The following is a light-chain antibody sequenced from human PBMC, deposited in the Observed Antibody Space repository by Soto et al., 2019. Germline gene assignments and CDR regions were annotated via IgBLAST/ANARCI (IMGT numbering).Light chain of an antibody. J-gene: IGKJ1*01. CDR2: AAS. Sequence: AIRMTQSPSSLSASTGDRVTIPCRASQGIGTFLPWYQQKPGKAPKLLIYAASTLQSGVPSRFSGSGSGTDFTLTISCLQSEDFATYYCHQYYTYPPWTFGHGTKVEIK. CDR3: HQYYTYPPWT. CDR1: QGIGTF. V-gene: IGKV1-8*01.